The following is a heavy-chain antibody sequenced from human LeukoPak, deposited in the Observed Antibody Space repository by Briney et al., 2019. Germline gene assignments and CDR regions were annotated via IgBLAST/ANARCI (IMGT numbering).Heavy chain of an antibody. CDR2: ISSSGSTI. CDR1: RFTFSSYE. V-gene: IGHV3-48*03. J-gene: IGHJ6*03. D-gene: IGHD3-22*01. Sequence: PGGSLRLSCAASRFTFSSYEMNWVRQAPGKGLEWVSYISSSGSTIYYADSVKGRFTISRDNAKNTLYRQMNSLRAEDTAVYYCAKDGGGYYPSYYYYMDVWGKGTTVTISS. CDR3: AKDGGGYYPSYYYYMDV.